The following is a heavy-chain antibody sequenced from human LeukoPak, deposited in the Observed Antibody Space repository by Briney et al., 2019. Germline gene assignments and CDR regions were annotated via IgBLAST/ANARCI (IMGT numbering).Heavy chain of an antibody. D-gene: IGHD3-22*01. Sequence: PSETLSLTCTVSGGSISSYYWSWVRQAPGKGLEWVSAISGSGGSTYYADSVKGRFTISRDNSKNTLYLQMNSLRAEDTAVYYCAKRGYYDSSGSMTFDYWGQGTLVTVSS. J-gene: IGHJ4*02. CDR3: AKRGYYDSSGSMTFDY. CDR1: GGSISSYY. V-gene: IGHV3-23*01. CDR2: ISGSGGST.